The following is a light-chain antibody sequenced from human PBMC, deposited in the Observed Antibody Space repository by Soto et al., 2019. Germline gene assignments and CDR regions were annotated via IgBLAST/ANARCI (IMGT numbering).Light chain of an antibody. CDR1: QGISNY. CDR2: AAS. J-gene: IGKJ5*01. V-gene: IGKV1-27*01. CDR3: QKYNSAPIT. Sequence: DIQMTQSPSSLSASVVDRVTITCRASQGISNYLAWYQQKPGKVPKLLIYAASTLQSGVPSRFSGSGSGTDFTLTISSLQPEDVATYYCQKYNSAPITCGQGTRLEIK.